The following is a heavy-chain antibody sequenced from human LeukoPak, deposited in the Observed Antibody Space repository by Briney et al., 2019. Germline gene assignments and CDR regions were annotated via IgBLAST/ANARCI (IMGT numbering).Heavy chain of an antibody. CDR3: VRDLGVDTTMIFFDY. D-gene: IGHD5-18*01. V-gene: IGHV1-46*01. CDR1: GYTFTDYF. CDR2: INPSIGST. J-gene: IGHJ4*02. Sequence: ASVKVSCKASGYTFTDYFVHWARQAPGQGLEWMGIINPSIGSTSYAQKFQGRVTMTRDTSTSTVHMEVTSLRSEDTAVYYCVRDLGVDTTMIFFDYWGQGSVVTVSS.